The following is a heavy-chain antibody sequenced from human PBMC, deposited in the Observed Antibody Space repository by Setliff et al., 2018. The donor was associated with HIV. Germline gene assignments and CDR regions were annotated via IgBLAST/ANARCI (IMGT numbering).Heavy chain of an antibody. CDR2: IHYSGIT. CDR3: ARYKCINFACVGFDI. Sequence: SETLSLTCTVSRDSINGHWWSWIRQPPGKGLEWTGSIHYSGITRYNPSLKSRLAMSVDTSKNQVSLKLTSVTAADTAVYYCARYKCINFACVGFDIWGQGTVVTVSS. J-gene: IGHJ3*02. D-gene: IGHD3-9*01. V-gene: IGHV4-59*11. CDR1: RDSINGHW.